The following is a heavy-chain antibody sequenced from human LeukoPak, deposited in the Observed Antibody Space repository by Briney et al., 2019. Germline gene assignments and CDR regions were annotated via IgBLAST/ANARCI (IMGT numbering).Heavy chain of an antibody. Sequence: PGGSLRLSCAASGFTFSDYYMNWIRQAPGKGLKWVSYMSNSGSTIYYADFAKGRFTISRDNAKNSLYLQMNSLRAEDTAVYYCARGKTATGTGSAYWGQGTLVTVSS. CDR2: MSNSGSTI. V-gene: IGHV3-11*01. J-gene: IGHJ4*02. CDR3: ARGKTATGTGSAY. D-gene: IGHD3-10*01. CDR1: GFTFSDYY.